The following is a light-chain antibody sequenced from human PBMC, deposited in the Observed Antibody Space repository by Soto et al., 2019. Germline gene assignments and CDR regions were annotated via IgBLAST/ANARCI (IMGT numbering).Light chain of an antibody. V-gene: IGKV1-16*01. J-gene: IGKJ4*01. Sequence: DIQMTQSPSSLSASVGDGVTLTCRAGQDIRNFLAWFRQKRGTAPESLLYHASTLHSGVPSRFSGTGSGTEFTLTISSLQPEDFATYYCQQYYTYPTFGGGTRVAI. CDR1: QDIRNF. CDR2: HAS. CDR3: QQYYTYPT.